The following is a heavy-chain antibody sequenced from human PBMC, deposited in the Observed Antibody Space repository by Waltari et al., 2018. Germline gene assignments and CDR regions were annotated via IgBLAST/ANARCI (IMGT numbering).Heavy chain of an antibody. CDR1: GGTFSSYA. CDR2: IIPIVGTA. D-gene: IGHD2-8*01. V-gene: IGHV1-69*01. CDR3: ARGRYQLMYAISSS. Sequence: QVQLVQSGAEVTKPGSSVKVSCKASGGTFSSYAISRVRQAPGQGLEWMGGIIPIVGTANYAQKFQGRVTITADESTSTAYMELSSLRSEDTAVYYCARGRYQLMYAISSSWGQGTLVTVSS. J-gene: IGHJ5*02.